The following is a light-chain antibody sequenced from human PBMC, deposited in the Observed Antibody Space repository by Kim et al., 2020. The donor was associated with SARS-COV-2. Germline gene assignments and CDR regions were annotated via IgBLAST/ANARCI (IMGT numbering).Light chain of an antibody. CDR1: NIGSKS. V-gene: IGLV3-21*03. CDR2: DDR. J-gene: IGLJ1*01. CDR3: QVWDSSSDHHYV. Sequence: PGKTARITCGGNNIGSKSVHWYQQKPGQAPVLVVYDDRDRPSGIPERFSGSNSGNTATLTISRVEAGDEADYYCQVWDSSSDHHYVFGTGTKVTVL.